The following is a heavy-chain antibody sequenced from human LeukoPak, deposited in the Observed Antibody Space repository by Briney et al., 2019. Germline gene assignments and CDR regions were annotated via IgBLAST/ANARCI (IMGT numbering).Heavy chain of an antibody. J-gene: IGHJ4*02. Sequence: NPGGSLRLSCAASGFTFSSYSMNWVRQAPGKGLEWVSSISSSSSYIYYADSMKGRFTISRDNAKNSLYLQMNSLRAEDTAVYYCARDDCSGGSCYLDFDYWGQGTLVTVSS. CDR1: GFTFSSYS. D-gene: IGHD2-15*01. V-gene: IGHV3-21*01. CDR2: ISSSSSYI. CDR3: ARDDCSGGSCYLDFDY.